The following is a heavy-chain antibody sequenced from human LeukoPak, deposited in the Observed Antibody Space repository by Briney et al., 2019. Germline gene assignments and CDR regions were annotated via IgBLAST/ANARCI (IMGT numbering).Heavy chain of an antibody. D-gene: IGHD3-9*01. CDR3: GKTDIYFNPIDY. Sequence: PSGTLSLTCAVSGVSISSSEWWIWVRQPPGQGLEWIGEIHRDGRTRYNPSLQTRVTMSIDYSKNQISLEVASVTAADTAIYYCGKTDIYFNPIDYWGPGSLVTVSS. CDR1: GVSISSSEW. J-gene: IGHJ4*02. V-gene: IGHV4-4*02. CDR2: IHRDGRT.